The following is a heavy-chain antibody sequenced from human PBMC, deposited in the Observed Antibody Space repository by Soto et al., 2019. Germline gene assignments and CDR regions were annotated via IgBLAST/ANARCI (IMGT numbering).Heavy chain of an antibody. CDR2: ISYDGSNK. CDR3: AKDRRWLVIFDY. CDR1: GFTFSSYG. V-gene: IGHV3-30*18. D-gene: IGHD6-19*01. Sequence: QVQLVESGGGVVQPGSSLRLSCAASGFTFSSYGMHGVRQAPGKGLEWVAVISYDGSNKYYADSVKGRFTISRDNSKNTLYLQMNSLRAEDTAVYYCAKDRRWLVIFDYWGQGTLVTVSS. J-gene: IGHJ4*02.